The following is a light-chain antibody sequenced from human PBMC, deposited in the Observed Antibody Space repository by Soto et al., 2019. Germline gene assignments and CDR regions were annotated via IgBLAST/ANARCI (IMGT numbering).Light chain of an antibody. CDR2: EVS. CDR3: SSYTSSSTRV. J-gene: IGLJ1*01. V-gene: IGLV2-14*03. Sequence: HSVLTQPASVSGSPGQSITISCTGTSSDVGAYDYVSWYQQHPDKAPKLMIYEVSNRPSGVSNRFSGSKSVNTATLTISGLQADDEADYYCSSYTSSSTRVFGTGTKLTVL. CDR1: SSDVGAYDY.